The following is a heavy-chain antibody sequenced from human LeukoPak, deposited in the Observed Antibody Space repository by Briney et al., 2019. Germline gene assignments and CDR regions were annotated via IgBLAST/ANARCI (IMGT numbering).Heavy chain of an antibody. J-gene: IGHJ4*02. Sequence: RPSETLSLTCTVSGYSISSGYYWGWIRQPPGKGLEWIGSIYHSGSTYYNPSLKSRVTISVDTSKNQFSLKLSSVTAADTALYYCARERIERYTYASSDFDYWGRGTLVTVSS. V-gene: IGHV4-38-2*02. CDR2: IYHSGST. D-gene: IGHD5-18*01. CDR1: GYSISSGYY. CDR3: ARERIERYTYASSDFDY.